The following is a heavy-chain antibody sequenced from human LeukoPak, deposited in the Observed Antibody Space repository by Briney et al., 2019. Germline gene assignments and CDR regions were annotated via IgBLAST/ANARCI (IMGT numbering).Heavy chain of an antibody. CDR3: ARGKRPTQEPGYDSSGYYFFDY. D-gene: IGHD3-22*01. Sequence: GASVKVSCKASGYTFTSYDINWVRQATGQGREWMGWMNPNSGNTGYAQKFQGRVTMNRDTSKSTGYMELSSLTSDDTAVYDCARGKRPTQEPGYDSSGYYFFDYWVQGTLVTVSS. J-gene: IGHJ4*02. CDR1: GYTFTSYD. V-gene: IGHV1-8*01. CDR2: MNPNSGNT.